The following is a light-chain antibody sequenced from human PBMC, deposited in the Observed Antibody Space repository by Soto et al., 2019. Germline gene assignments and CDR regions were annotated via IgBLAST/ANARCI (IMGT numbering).Light chain of an antibody. CDR1: QNINSD. CDR3: QQYNSWPIT. Sequence: EIVMTQSPAPLSVSPGESATLSCRASQNINSDLAWYVQKPGQAPRRVIYGASTWGTDVPPRFTGRGSGTEFTLTISGLQSEDFAVYYCQQYNSWPITFGQGTRL. CDR2: GAS. J-gene: IGKJ5*01. V-gene: IGKV3D-15*01.